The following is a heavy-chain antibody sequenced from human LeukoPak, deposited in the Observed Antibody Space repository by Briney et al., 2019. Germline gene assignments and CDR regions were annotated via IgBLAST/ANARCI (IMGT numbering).Heavy chain of an antibody. CDR2: ISSSGSTI. D-gene: IGHD2-21*01. CDR1: GFTFSSYE. Sequence: EPGGSLRLSCAASGFTFSSYEMNWVRQAPGKGLEWVSYISSSGSTIYYADSVKGRFTISRDNAKNSLYLQMNSLRAEDTAVYYCARAVAYRYYYYGMDVWGQGTTVTVSS. J-gene: IGHJ6*02. V-gene: IGHV3-48*03. CDR3: ARAVAYRYYYYGMDV.